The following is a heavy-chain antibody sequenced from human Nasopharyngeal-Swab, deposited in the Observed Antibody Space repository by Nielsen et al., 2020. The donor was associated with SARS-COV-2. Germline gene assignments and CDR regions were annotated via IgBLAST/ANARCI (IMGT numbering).Heavy chain of an antibody. CDR3: ARVADCSGGSCDGWFDP. V-gene: IGHV4-34*01. J-gene: IGHJ5*02. CDR1: GGSFSGYY. CDR2: INHSGST. D-gene: IGHD2-15*01. Sequence: GSLRLSCAVSGGSFSGYYWSWIRQPPGKGLEWIGEINHSGSTNYNPSLKSRVTISVDTSKNQFSLKLSFVTAADTAVYYCARVADCSGGSCDGWFDPWGQGTLVTVSS.